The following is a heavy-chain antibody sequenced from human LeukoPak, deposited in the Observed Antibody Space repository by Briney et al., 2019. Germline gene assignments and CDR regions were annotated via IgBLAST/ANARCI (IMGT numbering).Heavy chain of an antibody. J-gene: IGHJ6*02. CDR1: GGSISSYY. CDR2: IYTSGST. CDR3: ARGFVVAAAGNWYYYGMDV. Sequence: SETLSLTCTVSGGSISSYYWSWIRQPAGKGLEWIGRIYTSGSTNYNPSLKSRVTMSVDTPKNQFSLKLSSVTAADTAVYYCARGFVVAAAGNWYYYGMDVWGQGTTVTVSS. V-gene: IGHV4-4*07. D-gene: IGHD6-13*01.